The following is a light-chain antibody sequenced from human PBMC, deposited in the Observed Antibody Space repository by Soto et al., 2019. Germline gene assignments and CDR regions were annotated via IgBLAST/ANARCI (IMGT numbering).Light chain of an antibody. J-gene: IGLJ1*01. CDR3: TAGDDSLSGPLDV. Sequence: SVLTQPPSVSGTPGQRVTITCSGSSSNIGTNYVYWYQQLPGTAPKLLIYRSNQRPSGVPDRFSGSKSGTSASLAISGLRSEYEADYYCTAGDDSLSGPLDVFGTGTKLTVL. CDR1: SSNIGTNY. CDR2: RSN. V-gene: IGLV1-47*01.